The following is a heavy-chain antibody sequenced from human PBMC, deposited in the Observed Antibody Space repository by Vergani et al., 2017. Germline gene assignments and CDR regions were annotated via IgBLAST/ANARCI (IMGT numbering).Heavy chain of an antibody. CDR3: ARHIAVAGSLDY. D-gene: IGHD6-19*01. CDR2: SYYSGST. Sequence: QLQLQESGPGLVKPSETLSLTCTVSGGSISSNNYSWGWIRQPTGKGLEWIGSSYYSGSTYYNPSLKSRVTISVDQSKNQFYLKLSSVTAADTAVYYCARHIAVAGSLDYCGQGTLVTVSS. CDR1: GGSISSNNYS. V-gene: IGHV4-39*01. J-gene: IGHJ4*02.